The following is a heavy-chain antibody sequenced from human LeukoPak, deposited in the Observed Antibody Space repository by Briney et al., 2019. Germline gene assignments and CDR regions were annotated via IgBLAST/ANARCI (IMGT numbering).Heavy chain of an antibody. CDR1: GYTFTGYY. D-gene: IGHD3-9*01. CDR2: INPNSGGT. Sequence: ASVKVSCKASGYTFTGYYMHWVRQAPGQGLEWMGRINPNSGGTNYAQKFQGRVTMTRDTSISTAYMELSRLRSDDTAVYYCARRLVMGPFFDYWGQGSLVTVSS. V-gene: IGHV1-2*06. CDR3: ARRLVMGPFFDY. J-gene: IGHJ4*02.